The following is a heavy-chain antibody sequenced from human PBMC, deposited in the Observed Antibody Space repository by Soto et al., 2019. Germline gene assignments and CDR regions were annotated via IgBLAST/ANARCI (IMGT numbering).Heavy chain of an antibody. V-gene: IGHV4-39*01. CDR2: IYYSGST. CDR3: ARHWYCYDSSGYYFVPAVSYYYYRMAV. Sequence: PSETLSLTCTVSGGSISSSSYYWGWIRQPPGKGLEWIGSIYYSGSTYYNPSLKSRVTISVDTSKNQFSLKLSSVTAADTAVYYCARHWYCYDSSGYYFVPAVSYYYYRMAVWGQGSKVPVSS. CDR1: GGSISSSSYY. D-gene: IGHD3-22*01. J-gene: IGHJ6*02.